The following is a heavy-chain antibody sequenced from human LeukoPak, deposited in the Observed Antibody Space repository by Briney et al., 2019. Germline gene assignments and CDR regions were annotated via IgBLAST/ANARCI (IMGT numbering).Heavy chain of an antibody. D-gene: IGHD3-22*01. Sequence: SISSSSSYIYYADSVKGRFTISRDNAKNSLYLQMNSLRAEDTAVYYCARDRRYYDSSGDYWGQGTLVTVSS. J-gene: IGHJ4*02. V-gene: IGHV3-21*01. CDR3: ARDRRYYDSSGDY. CDR2: ISSSSSYI.